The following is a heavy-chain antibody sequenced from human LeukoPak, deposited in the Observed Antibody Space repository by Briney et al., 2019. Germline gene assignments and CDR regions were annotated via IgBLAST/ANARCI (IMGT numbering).Heavy chain of an antibody. CDR2: ISSTSTYI. D-gene: IGHD1-26*01. CDR1: GLTFSSYS. CDR3: ARGSGSYDY. V-gene: IGHV3-21*01. J-gene: IGHJ4*02. Sequence: GGSLRLSCAASGLTFSSYSMNWVRQAPGKGLGWVSSISSTSTYIYYADSVKGRFTISRDNAKNSLYLQMNSLRVEDTAVYYCARGSGSYDYWGQGTLVTVSS.